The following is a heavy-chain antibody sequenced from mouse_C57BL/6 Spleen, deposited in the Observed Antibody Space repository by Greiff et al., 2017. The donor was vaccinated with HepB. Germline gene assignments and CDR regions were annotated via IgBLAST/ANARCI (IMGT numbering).Heavy chain of an antibody. V-gene: IGHV14-4*01. D-gene: IGHD1-1*01. CDR2: IDPENGDT. CDR1: GFNIKDDY. Sequence: VQLQQSGAELVRPGASVKLSCTASGFNIKDDYMHWVKQRPEQGLEWIGWIDPENGDTEYASKFQGKATITADTSSNTAYLQLSSLTSEDTAVYYCTTGITTVVGRAMDYWGQGTSVTVSS. J-gene: IGHJ4*01. CDR3: TTGITTVVGRAMDY.